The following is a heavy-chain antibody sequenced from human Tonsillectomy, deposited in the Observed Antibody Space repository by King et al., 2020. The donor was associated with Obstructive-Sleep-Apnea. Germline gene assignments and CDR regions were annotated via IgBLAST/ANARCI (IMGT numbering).Heavy chain of an antibody. V-gene: IGHV4-34*01. Sequence: QEQLQQWGAGLLKPSETLSLTCAVCGGSFSGYYWSWIRQPPGKGLEWIGEINHSGGTNYNPSLKSRVTVSVDTSKNQFSLNLSSVTAADTAVYYCARLGYCSSTSCYSPLGYWGQGTLVTVSS. CDR2: INHSGGT. D-gene: IGHD2-2*02. J-gene: IGHJ4*02. CDR1: GGSFSGYY. CDR3: ARLGYCSSTSCYSPLGY.